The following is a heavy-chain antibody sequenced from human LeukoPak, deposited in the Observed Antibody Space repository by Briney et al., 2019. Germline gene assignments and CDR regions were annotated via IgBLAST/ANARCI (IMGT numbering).Heavy chain of an antibody. CDR1: GFTFSSYA. V-gene: IGHV3-23*01. D-gene: IGHD2-15*01. CDR3: AKETVVVVAATPDAFDI. J-gene: IGHJ3*02. Sequence: GGSLRLSCAASGFTFSSYAMSWVRQAPGKGLEWVSGISGSGGSTHYAGSVKDRFTISRDNSKKTLYLHMNSLRAEDTAVYYCAKETVVVVAATPDAFDIWGQGTMVTVSS. CDR2: ISGSGGST.